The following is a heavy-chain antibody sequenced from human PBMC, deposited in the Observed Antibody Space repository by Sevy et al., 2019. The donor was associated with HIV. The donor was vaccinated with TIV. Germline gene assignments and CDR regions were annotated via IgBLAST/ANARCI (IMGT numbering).Heavy chain of an antibody. CDR2: INHSGST. V-gene: IGHV4-34*01. CDR1: GGSFSGDY. CDR3: ARASIAAPGAPFDY. D-gene: IGHD6-13*01. J-gene: IGHJ4*02. Sequence: KPSETLSLTCAVYGGSFSGDYWSWIRQPPGKGLEWIGEINHSGSTNYYPSLKSRVTISVDTSKTQFSLKLSSVTAADTAVYYCARASIAAPGAPFDYWGQGTLVTVSS.